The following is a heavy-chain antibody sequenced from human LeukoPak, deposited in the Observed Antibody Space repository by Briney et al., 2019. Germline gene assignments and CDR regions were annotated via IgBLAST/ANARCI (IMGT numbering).Heavy chain of an antibody. CDR1: GFTFSSYW. Sequence: GGSLRLSCAASGFTFSSYWMHWVRQAPGRGLVWVSRINTDGRSTSYVDSVKGRFTISRDNAKNALYLQMNSLRAEDTAVYYCARLAVDSSDFWGQGTLVTVSS. J-gene: IGHJ4*02. CDR2: INTDGRST. D-gene: IGHD6-25*01. V-gene: IGHV3-74*01. CDR3: ARLAVDSSDF.